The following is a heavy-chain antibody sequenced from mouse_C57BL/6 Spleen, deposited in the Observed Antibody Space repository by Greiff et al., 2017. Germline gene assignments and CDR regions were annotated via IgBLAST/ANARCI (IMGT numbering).Heavy chain of an antibody. CDR3: AVDPGYFDV. CDR1: GYTFTSYW. D-gene: IGHD1-1*01. V-gene: IGHV1-55*01. Sequence: QVKLQQPGAELVKPGASVKMSCKASGYTFTSYWITWVKQRPGQGLEWIGDICPGSGSTNYNEKFKSKATLTVDTASITAYRLLSSLTSEDSAVYYCAVDPGYFDVWGTGTTVTVSS. J-gene: IGHJ1*03. CDR2: ICPGSGST.